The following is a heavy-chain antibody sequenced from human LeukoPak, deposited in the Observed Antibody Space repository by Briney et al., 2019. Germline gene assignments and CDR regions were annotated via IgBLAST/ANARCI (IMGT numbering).Heavy chain of an antibody. CDR1: GGSISGYY. CDR3: ARSTYCSGGSCSHNWFDP. D-gene: IGHD2-15*01. Sequence: SETLSLTCSVSGGSISGYYWSWIRQPPGKGLDWIGYIYSSGITNYNPSLKSRVTISVDTSKNQFSLKLSSVTAADTAVYYCARSTYCSGGSCSHNWFDPWGQGTLVTVSS. J-gene: IGHJ5*02. CDR2: IYSSGIT. V-gene: IGHV4-59*12.